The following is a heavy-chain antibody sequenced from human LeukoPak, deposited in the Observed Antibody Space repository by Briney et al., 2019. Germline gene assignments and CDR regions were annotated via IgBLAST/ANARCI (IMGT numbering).Heavy chain of an antibody. CDR1: GYTFTGDY. CDR2: INPNSGGT. V-gene: IGHV1-2*02. J-gene: IGHJ3*02. Sequence: ASVRVSCKASGYTFTGDYMHWVRQAPGQGLEWMGWINPNSGGTNYAQKFQGRVTMTRDTSISTAYMELSRLRSDDTAVYYCARVLLSNYAGRFRAFDIWGQGTMVTVSS. CDR3: ARVLLSNYAGRFRAFDI. D-gene: IGHD3-16*01.